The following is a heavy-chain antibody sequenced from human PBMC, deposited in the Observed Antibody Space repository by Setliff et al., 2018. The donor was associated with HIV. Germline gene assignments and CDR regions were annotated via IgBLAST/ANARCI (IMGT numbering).Heavy chain of an antibody. J-gene: IGHJ4*02. D-gene: IGHD2-8*02. CDR1: GFTPTFYY. CDR3: AAMGGGVGPSSGVAFDY. Sequence: ASVKVSCKASGFTPTFYYMHWVRQAPGQGLEWMGGIFPMSGSVRIAQKFQGKLTITADESTDTVNMELNSLTADDTAVYYCAAMGGGVGPSSGVAFDYWGQGILVASPQ. CDR2: IFPMSGSV. V-gene: IGHV1-46*01.